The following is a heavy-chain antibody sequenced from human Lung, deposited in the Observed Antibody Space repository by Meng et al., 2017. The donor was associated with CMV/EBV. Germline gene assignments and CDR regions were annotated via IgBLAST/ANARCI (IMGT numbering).Heavy chain of an antibody. CDR1: GFSLTTRGAG. Sequence: QITLKESGPTLVKPTQTLTLTCTFSGFSLTTRGAGVGWVRQPPGKALEWLALIYWDDDRRYRPSLKSRLTITKDTSKNQVVLLMTNMDPVDAATYYCAHIIAARPFDYWGQGALVTVSS. D-gene: IGHD6-6*01. V-gene: IGHV2-5*02. J-gene: IGHJ4*02. CDR3: AHIIAARPFDY. CDR2: IYWDDDR.